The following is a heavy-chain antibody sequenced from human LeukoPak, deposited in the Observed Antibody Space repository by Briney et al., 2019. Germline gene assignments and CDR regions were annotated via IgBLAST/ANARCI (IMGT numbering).Heavy chain of an antibody. Sequence: ASVKVSCKASDYTFTNYGITWVRQAPGQGLEWMGWINPNSGGTNYAQKFQGRVTMTRDTSISTVYMELSRLRSDDTAVYYCASNGRAGDFDLWGRGTLLTVSS. V-gene: IGHV1-2*02. CDR1: DYTFTNYG. CDR2: INPNSGGT. CDR3: ASNGRAGDFDL. D-gene: IGHD1-26*01. J-gene: IGHJ2*01.